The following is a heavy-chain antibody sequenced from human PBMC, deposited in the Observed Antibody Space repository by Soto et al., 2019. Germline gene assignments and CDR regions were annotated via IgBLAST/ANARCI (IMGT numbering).Heavy chain of an antibody. CDR2: VYYTGST. Sequence: SENLSLNCSVSGGSISVSYWSWIRQSPGKGLEWLGYVYYTGSTNYSPSLRSRVSISVDTSKNEFSLRLSSVTAADTAVYFCARSVAVPGAHIDYWGQGTQVTVSS. J-gene: IGHJ4*02. CDR1: GGSISVSY. D-gene: IGHD6-19*01. V-gene: IGHV4-59*01. CDR3: ARSVAVPGAHIDY.